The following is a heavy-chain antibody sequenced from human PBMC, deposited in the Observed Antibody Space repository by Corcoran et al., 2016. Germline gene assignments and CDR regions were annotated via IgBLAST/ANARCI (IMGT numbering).Heavy chain of an antibody. V-gene: IGHV3-21*01. CDR3: ARDAYYYDSSGPTPFDY. J-gene: IGHJ4*02. CDR2: ISSSSSYI. D-gene: IGHD3-22*01. CDR1: GFTFSSYS. Sequence: EVQLVESGGGLVKPGGSLRLSCAASGFTFSSYSMNWVRQAPGKGLEWVSSISSSSSYIYYADSVKGRFTISRDNAKNSLYLQMNRLRAEDTAVYYCARDAYYYDSSGPTPFDYWGQGTLVTVSS.